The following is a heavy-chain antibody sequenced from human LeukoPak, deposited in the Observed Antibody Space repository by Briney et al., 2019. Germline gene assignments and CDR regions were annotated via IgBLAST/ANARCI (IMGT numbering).Heavy chain of an antibody. J-gene: IGHJ6*03. CDR2: IRHDGSKI. Sequence: GGSLRLSCAASGFSFRSYGMHWVRQAPGRGLEWVAFIRHDGSKIYSADPVKGRFTISRDNSKNTLYLQMNSLRGDDTALYYCAKDRDPPYFYYIDVWGNGTTVIVSS. D-gene: IGHD3-10*01. CDR3: AKDRDPPYFYYIDV. V-gene: IGHV3-30*02. CDR1: GFSFRSYG.